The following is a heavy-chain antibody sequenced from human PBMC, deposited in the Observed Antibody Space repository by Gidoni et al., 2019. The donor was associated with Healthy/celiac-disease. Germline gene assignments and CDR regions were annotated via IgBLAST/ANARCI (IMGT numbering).Heavy chain of an antibody. Sequence: QVQLQESGPGLVKPSQTLSLTCTVSGGSISSGDYYWSWIRQPPGKGLEWIGYIYYSGSTYYNPSLKSRVTISVDTSKNQFSLKLSSVTAADTAVYYCARERNYGSGYHDAFDIWGQGTMVTVSS. CDR3: ARERNYGSGYHDAFDI. V-gene: IGHV4-30-4*01. CDR2: IYYSGST. D-gene: IGHD3-10*01. CDR1: GGSISSGDYY. J-gene: IGHJ3*02.